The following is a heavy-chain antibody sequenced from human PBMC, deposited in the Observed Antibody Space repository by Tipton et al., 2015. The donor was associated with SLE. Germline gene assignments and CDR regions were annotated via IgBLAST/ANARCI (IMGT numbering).Heavy chain of an antibody. Sequence: QLVQSGAEVKKPGASVKVSCKASGYTFTSYGISWVRQAPGQGLEWMGWISAYNGNTNYAQKLQGRVTMTTDTSTSTAYMELRSLRSDDTAVYYCARNNYDILTGLLYYYGMDVWGQGTTVTVSS. CDR3: ARNNYDILTGLLYYYGMDV. CDR2: ISAYNGNT. D-gene: IGHD3-9*01. V-gene: IGHV1-18*01. J-gene: IGHJ6*02. CDR1: GYTFTSYG.